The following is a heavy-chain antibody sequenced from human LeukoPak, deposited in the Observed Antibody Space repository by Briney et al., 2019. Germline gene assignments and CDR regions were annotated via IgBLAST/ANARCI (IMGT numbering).Heavy chain of an antibody. V-gene: IGHV4-59*12. CDR1: GGSISSYY. CDR3: ASARQMGYVWGSYRYGWFDP. Sequence: SETLSLTCTVSGGSISSYYWSWIRQPPGKGLEWIGYIYYSGSTNYNPSLKSRVTISVDTSKNQFSLKLSSVTAADTAVYYCASARQMGYVWGSYRYGWFDPWGQGTLVTVSS. D-gene: IGHD3-16*02. J-gene: IGHJ5*02. CDR2: IYYSGST.